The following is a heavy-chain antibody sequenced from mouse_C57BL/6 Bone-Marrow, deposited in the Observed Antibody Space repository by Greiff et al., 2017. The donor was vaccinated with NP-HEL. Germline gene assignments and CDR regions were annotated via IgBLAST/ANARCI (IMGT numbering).Heavy chain of an antibody. CDR3: AREPLYYGNYEGY. CDR2: ISDGGSYT. Sequence: EVQLVESGGGLVKPGGSLKLSCAASGFTFSSYAMSWVRQTPEKRLEWVATISDGGSYTYYPDNVKGRFTISRDNAKNNQYLQMSHLKSEDTAMYYCAREPLYYGNYEGYWGQGTTLTVSS. D-gene: IGHD2-1*01. J-gene: IGHJ2*01. CDR1: GFTFSSYA. V-gene: IGHV5-4*01.